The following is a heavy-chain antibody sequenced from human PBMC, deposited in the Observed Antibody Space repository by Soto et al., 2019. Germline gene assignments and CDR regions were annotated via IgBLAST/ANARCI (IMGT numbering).Heavy chain of an antibody. CDR2: IYYSGST. Sequence: LSLTCTVSGGSVISGSYYWSWIRQPPGKGLEWIGYIYYSGSTNYNPSLKSRVTISVDTSKNQFSLKLSSVTAADTAVYYCARGVEMATIGYYYGMDVWGQGTTVTVSS. D-gene: IGHD5-12*01. V-gene: IGHV4-61*01. J-gene: IGHJ6*02. CDR1: GGSVISGSYY. CDR3: ARGVEMATIGYYYGMDV.